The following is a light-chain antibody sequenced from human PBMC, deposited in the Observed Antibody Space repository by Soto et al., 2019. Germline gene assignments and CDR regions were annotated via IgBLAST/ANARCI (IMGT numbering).Light chain of an antibody. CDR2: EVS. CDR3: SSYAGSDNLV. Sequence: QSVLTQPPSASGSPGQSVTISCTGTSSDVGGYNYVSWYQQHPGKAPKLVISEVSKRPSGVPDRFSGSKSGNTASLTVSGLQAEDESDYYCSSYAGSDNLVFGSEPKATGL. J-gene: IGLJ1*01. CDR1: SSDVGGYNY. V-gene: IGLV2-8*01.